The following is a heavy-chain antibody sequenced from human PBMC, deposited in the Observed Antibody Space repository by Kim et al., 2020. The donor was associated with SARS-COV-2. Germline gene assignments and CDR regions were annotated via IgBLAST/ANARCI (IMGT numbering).Heavy chain of an antibody. D-gene: IGHD2-2*01. J-gene: IGHJ5*02. Sequence: YNPSLKSRVTISVDTAKNQFSLKLSSVTAADTAVYYCAREAYQLLGWFDPWGQGTLVTVSS. CDR3: AREAYQLLGWFDP. V-gene: IGHV4-59*01.